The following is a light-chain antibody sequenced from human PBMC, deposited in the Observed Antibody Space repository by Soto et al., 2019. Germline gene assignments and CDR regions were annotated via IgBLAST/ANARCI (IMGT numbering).Light chain of an antibody. Sequence: DIQMTQSPSSLSASLGDRVTITCRASQTINNYLHWYQQRPGKAPKLLIYSASSLQTGVPPRFSGSGSGTHFTRTISSLQPEDFATYYCQQSSSTPHTFGQGTIVEIK. CDR3: QQSSSTPHT. CDR1: QTINNY. J-gene: IGKJ2*01. CDR2: SAS. V-gene: IGKV1-39*01.